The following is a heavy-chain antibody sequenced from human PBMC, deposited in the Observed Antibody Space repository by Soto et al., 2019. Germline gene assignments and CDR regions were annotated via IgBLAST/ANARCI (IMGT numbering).Heavy chain of an antibody. D-gene: IGHD3-10*01. CDR3: ARKLLWLGGGPHSFDP. V-gene: IGHV4-4*02. CDR2: IYHDGGT. Sequence: SETLSLTCAVSGDSISSNYYWSWVRQSPGRGLEWIGEIYHDGGTHRNPSLKSRVTISVDKSKNLFSLNLTSVTAADTAVYYCARKLLWLGGGPHSFDPWGQGTLVTVSS. J-gene: IGHJ5*02. CDR1: GDSISSNYY.